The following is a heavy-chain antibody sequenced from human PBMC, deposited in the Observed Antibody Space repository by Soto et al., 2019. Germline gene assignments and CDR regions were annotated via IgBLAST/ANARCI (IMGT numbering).Heavy chain of an antibody. V-gene: IGHV3-64D*06. D-gene: IGHD6-13*01. Sequence: PGGSLRLSCSASGFTFSSYAMHWVRQAPGKGLEYVSAISSNGGSTYYADSVKGRFTISRDNSKNTLYLQMSSLRAEDTAVYYCAKRSWGGKSRSVARDSSSWYAYYFDYWGQGT. CDR1: GFTFSSYA. CDR2: ISSNGGST. CDR3: AKRSWGGKSRSVARDSSSWYAYYFDY. J-gene: IGHJ4*02.